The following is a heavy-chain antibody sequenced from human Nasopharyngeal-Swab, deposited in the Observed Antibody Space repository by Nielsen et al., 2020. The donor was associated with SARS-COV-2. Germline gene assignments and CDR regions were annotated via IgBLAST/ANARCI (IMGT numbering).Heavy chain of an antibody. Sequence: WVGQAPGQGLEWMGRINPNSGGTNYAQKFQGRVTMTRDTSISTAYMELSRLRSDDTAVYYCARDPRAPDYGMDVWGQGTTVTVSS. V-gene: IGHV1-2*06. J-gene: IGHJ6*02. CDR3: ARDPRAPDYGMDV. CDR2: INPNSGGT.